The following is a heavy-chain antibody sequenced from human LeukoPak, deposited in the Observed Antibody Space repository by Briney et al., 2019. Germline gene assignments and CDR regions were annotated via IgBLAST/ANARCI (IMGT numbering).Heavy chain of an antibody. D-gene: IGHD6-6*01. CDR2: IYYSGST. J-gene: IGHJ6*03. Sequence: KPSETLSLTCAVSGGPISSYYWSWIRQPPGKGLEWIGYIYYSGSTNYNPSLKSRVTISVDTSKNQFSLKLSSVTAADTAVYYCASDSSIAARRGVYYYYMDVWGKGTTVTVSS. V-gene: IGHV4-59*01. CDR3: ASDSSIAARRGVYYYYMDV. CDR1: GGPISSYY.